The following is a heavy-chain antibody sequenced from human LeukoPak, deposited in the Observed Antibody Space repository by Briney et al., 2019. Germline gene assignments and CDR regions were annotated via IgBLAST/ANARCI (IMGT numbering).Heavy chain of an antibody. V-gene: IGHV1-8*01. CDR3: ARGPLVRLPSSFDP. CDR2: MNPNSGNT. CDR1: GYTFTSYD. Sequence: ASVKVSCKASGYTFTSYDINWVRQATGQGREGMGWMNPNSGNTGSAQRFQGRITMTRDTSISTAYMELSSLRSEDTAVYYCARGPLVRLPSSFDPWGQGTLVTVSS. D-gene: IGHD3-16*02. J-gene: IGHJ5*02.